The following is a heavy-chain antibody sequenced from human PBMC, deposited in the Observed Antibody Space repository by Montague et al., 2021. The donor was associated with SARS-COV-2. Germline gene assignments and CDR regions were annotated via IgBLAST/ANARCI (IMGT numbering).Heavy chain of an antibody. Sequence: SETLSFTCTVSGGSISSYYWSWIRQPPGKGLEWIGYIYYSGSTNYNPSLKSRVTISVDTSKNQFSLKLSSVTAADTAVYYCARGGDMNWFDPWGQGTLVTVSS. CDR3: ARGGDMNWFDP. D-gene: IGHD2-21*01. J-gene: IGHJ5*02. CDR1: GGSISSYY. V-gene: IGHV4-59*01. CDR2: IYYSGST.